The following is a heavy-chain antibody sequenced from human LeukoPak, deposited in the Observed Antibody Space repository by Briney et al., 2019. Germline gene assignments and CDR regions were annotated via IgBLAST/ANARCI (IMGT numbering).Heavy chain of an antibody. Sequence: SETLSLTCTVSGGSISSYYWSWIRQPPGKGLEWIGYIYYSGSTNYNPSLKSRVTISVDTSKNQFSLKLSSVTAADTAVYYCAIEYSSGWYPTHYWGQGTLVTVSA. CDR2: IYYSGST. CDR3: AIEYSSGWYPTHY. D-gene: IGHD6-19*01. J-gene: IGHJ4*02. CDR1: GGSISSYY. V-gene: IGHV4-59*12.